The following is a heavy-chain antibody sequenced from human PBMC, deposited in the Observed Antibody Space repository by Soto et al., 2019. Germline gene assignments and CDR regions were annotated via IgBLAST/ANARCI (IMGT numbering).Heavy chain of an antibody. D-gene: IGHD3-16*01. Sequence: PSQTLSLTCAISGGSVSGNSAAWNWIRQSPSRGLEWLGRTYYRSRWYNDYAVSVKSRITVTPDTSKNQFSLHLNSVTPEDTAVYYCASEFPYYVSSDSYLDYWGQGALVPVSS. V-gene: IGHV6-1*01. CDR2: TYYRSRWYN. CDR3: ASEFPYYVSSDSYLDY. CDR1: GGSVSGNSAA. J-gene: IGHJ4*02.